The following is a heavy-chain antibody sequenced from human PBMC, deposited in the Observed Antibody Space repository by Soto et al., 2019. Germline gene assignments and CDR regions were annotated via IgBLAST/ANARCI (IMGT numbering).Heavy chain of an antibody. V-gene: IGHV1-2*04. CDR1: GYTFTGYY. D-gene: IGHD3-9*01. Sequence: QVQLVQSGAEVKKPGASVKVSCKASGYTFTGYYMHWVRQAPGQGLEWMGWINPNSGGTNYAQKFQGWVTMTRDTSISTAYMELSRLRSDDTAVYYCARGDVSHVLRYFDWPDRGFDPWGQGTLVTVSS. CDR2: INPNSGGT. J-gene: IGHJ5*02. CDR3: ARGDVSHVLRYFDWPDRGFDP.